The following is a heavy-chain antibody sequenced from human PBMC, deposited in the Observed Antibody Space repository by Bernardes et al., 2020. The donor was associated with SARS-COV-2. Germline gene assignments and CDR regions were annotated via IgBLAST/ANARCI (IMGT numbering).Heavy chain of an antibody. CDR3: ARQGGFWSGYDY. CDR2: IYYSGST. V-gene: IGHV4-61*01. CDR1: GGSVSSFSYY. Sequence: SETLSLTCTVSGGSVSSFSYYWSWLLQPPGKGLEWIGYIYYSGSTNYNPSLKSRVTISVDTSKNQFSLKLSSVTAADTAVYYCARQGGFWSGYDYLGQGTLVTVSS. D-gene: IGHD3-3*01. J-gene: IGHJ4*02.